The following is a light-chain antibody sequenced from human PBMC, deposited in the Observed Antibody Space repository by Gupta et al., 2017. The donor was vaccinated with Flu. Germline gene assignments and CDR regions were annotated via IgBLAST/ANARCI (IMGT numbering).Light chain of an antibody. Sequence: DVVMTQSPLSLPVTLGQPASISCRSSQSLVHSNGNTYLTWFQQRPGHAPRRLIYRVSNLDYGVPARFSGSGSGTDFTRKISRVEAEDVGAYYCSQCKLLMTFGQGTKVEIK. CDR1: QSLVHSNGNTY. CDR2: RVS. V-gene: IGKV2-30*02. J-gene: IGKJ1*01. CDR3: SQCKLLMT.